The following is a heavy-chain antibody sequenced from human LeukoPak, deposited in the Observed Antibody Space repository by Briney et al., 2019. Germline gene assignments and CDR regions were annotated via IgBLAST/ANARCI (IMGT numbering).Heavy chain of an antibody. Sequence: NPSETLSLTCTVSGGSISSYYWSWIRQPPGKGLEWIGYIYYSGSTYFNPSLKSRVTISVDTSKNQFSLRLSSVTAADAAVYYCARLTGSGWYACDYWGQGTLVTVSS. D-gene: IGHD6-19*01. V-gene: IGHV4-59*08. CDR3: ARLTGSGWYACDY. J-gene: IGHJ4*02. CDR2: IYYSGST. CDR1: GGSISSYY.